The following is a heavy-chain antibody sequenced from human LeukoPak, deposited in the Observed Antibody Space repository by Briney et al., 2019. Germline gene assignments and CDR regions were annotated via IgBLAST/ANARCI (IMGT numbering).Heavy chain of an antibody. D-gene: IGHD6-19*01. CDR3: VRVLGGWNYFDY. V-gene: IGHV1-2*06. CDR1: GYTFTGYY. J-gene: IGHJ4*02. Sequence: ASVKVSCKASGYTFTGYYMHWVRQAPGQGLEWMGRINPNSGGTNYAQKFQGRVTMTRDTSISTAYMELSRLRSDDTAVYYCVRVLGGWNYFDYWGQGTLVTVSS. CDR2: INPNSGGT.